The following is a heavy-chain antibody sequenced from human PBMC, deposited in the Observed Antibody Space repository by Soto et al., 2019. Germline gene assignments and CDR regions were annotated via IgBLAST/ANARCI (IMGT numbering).Heavy chain of an antibody. CDR1: GGTFSSYA. D-gene: IGHD3-22*01. Sequence: QVQLVQSGAEVKKPGSSVKVSCKASGGTFSSYAISWVRQAPGQGLEWMGGIIPIFGTANYAQKFQGRVTITADKSTSTAYMELSSLRSEDTAVYYCARAFPPDSSGYYYEYCFDYWGQGTLVTVSS. V-gene: IGHV1-69*06. CDR3: ARAFPPDSSGYYYEYCFDY. J-gene: IGHJ4*02. CDR2: IIPIFGTA.